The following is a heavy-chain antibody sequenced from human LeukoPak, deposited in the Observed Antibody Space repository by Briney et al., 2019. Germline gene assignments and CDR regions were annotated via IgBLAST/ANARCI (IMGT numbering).Heavy chain of an antibody. Sequence: GGSLRLSCAASGFTFSSYWMHWVRQVPGKGLVWVSRIKSDGSSTNYADSVQGRFTISRDNAKNTLYLQMNSLRAEDTAVYYCAVGSGWLSDSWSQGALVTVSS. V-gene: IGHV3-74*01. CDR3: AVGSGWLSDS. CDR2: IKSDGSST. CDR1: GFTFSSYW. J-gene: IGHJ4*02. D-gene: IGHD6-19*01.